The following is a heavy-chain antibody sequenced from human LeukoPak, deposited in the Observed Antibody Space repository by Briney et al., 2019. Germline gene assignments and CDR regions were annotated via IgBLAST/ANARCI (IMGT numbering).Heavy chain of an antibody. V-gene: IGHV4-59*10. J-gene: IGHJ4*02. Sequence: SETLSLTCAVYGGSFSSYYWSWIRQPAGKGLEWIGRIYTSGSTNYNPSLKSRVTMSVDTSKNQFSLKLSSVTAADTAVYYCASSTRWGDYFDYWGQGTLVTVSS. CDR3: ASSTRWGDYFDY. CDR2: IYTSGST. D-gene: IGHD3-16*01. CDR1: GGSFSSYY.